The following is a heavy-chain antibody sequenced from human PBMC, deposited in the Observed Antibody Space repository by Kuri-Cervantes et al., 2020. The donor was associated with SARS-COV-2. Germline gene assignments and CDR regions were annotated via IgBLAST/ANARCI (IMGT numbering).Heavy chain of an antibody. CDR3: ARDPAAAGMGRITDY. Sequence: GGSLRLSCAASGFTFSSYSMNWVRQAPGKGLEWVSSISSSSSYIYYADSVKGRFTISRDNAKNSLYLQMNSPRAEDTAVYYCARDPAAAGMGRITDYWGQGTLVTVSS. CDR2: ISSSSSYI. J-gene: IGHJ4*02. D-gene: IGHD6-13*01. CDR1: GFTFSSYS. V-gene: IGHV3-21*01.